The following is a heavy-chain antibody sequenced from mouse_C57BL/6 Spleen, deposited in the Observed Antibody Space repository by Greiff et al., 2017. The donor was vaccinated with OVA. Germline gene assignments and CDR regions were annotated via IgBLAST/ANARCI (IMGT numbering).Heavy chain of an antibody. D-gene: IGHD3-3*01. CDR3: ASRGTLYAMDY. CDR2: IWGVGST. Sequence: VQLQQSGPGLVAPSQSLSITCTVSGFSLTSYGVDWVRQSPGKGLEWLGVIWGVGSTNYNSALKSGLSISKDNSKSQVFLKMNSLQTDDTAMYYCASRGTLYAMDYWGQGTSVTVSS. V-gene: IGHV2-6*01. J-gene: IGHJ4*01. CDR1: GFSLTSYG.